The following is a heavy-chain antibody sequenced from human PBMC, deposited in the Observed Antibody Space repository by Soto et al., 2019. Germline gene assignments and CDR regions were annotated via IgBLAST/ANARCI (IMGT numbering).Heavy chain of an antibody. CDR1: GFTFSSYG. Sequence: GGSLRLSCASSGFTFSSYGMHWVRQAPGKGLEWVTVISYDGSNKYYADSGKGRFTISRDNSMNTLYLQMNSLRAEDTALYYCAKSGGRDGYNLVDNWGQGTLVTVSS. D-gene: IGHD5-18*01. J-gene: IGHJ4*02. CDR3: AKSGGRDGYNLVDN. CDR2: ISYDGSNK. V-gene: IGHV3-30*18.